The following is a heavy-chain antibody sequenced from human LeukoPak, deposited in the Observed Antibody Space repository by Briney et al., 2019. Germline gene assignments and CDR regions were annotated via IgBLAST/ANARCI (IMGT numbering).Heavy chain of an antibody. Sequence: SGTLSLTCAVSGGSISISNWWSWVRQPPGKGLEWIGEIYHSGSTNYNPSLKSRVTISVDKSKNQFSLKLSSVTAADTAVYYCARTTEDCTNGVCYRWAHYFDYWGQGTLVTVSS. V-gene: IGHV4-4*02. CDR3: ARTTEDCTNGVCYRWAHYFDY. CDR1: GGSISISNW. J-gene: IGHJ4*02. CDR2: IYHSGST. D-gene: IGHD2-8*01.